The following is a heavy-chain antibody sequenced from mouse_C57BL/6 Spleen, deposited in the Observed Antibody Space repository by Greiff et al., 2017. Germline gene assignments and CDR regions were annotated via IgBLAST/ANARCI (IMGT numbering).Heavy chain of an antibody. CDR1: GYTFTSYW. CDR3: AKTYDSNPAWFAY. Sequence: QVQLQQPGAELVKPGASVKLSCKASGYTFTSYWMQWVKQRPGQGLEWIGEIDPSDSYTNYNQKFKGKATLTVDTSSSTAYMQLSSLTSEDSAVYYCAKTYDSNPAWFAYWGQGTLVTVSA. V-gene: IGHV1-50*01. J-gene: IGHJ3*01. D-gene: IGHD2-5*01. CDR2: IDPSDSYT.